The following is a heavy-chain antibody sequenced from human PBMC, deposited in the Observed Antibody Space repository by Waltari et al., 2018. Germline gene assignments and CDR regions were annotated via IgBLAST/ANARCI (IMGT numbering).Heavy chain of an antibody. J-gene: IGHJ6*03. D-gene: IGHD3-16*01. Sequence: QVQLQQWGSGLLKPSETLSLPCAVYGGSFSGYYWSWRRQPPGKGLEWIGEINHSGSTNYNPSLKSRVTISVDTSKNQFSLKLSSVTAEDTAVYYCARAPRFGFYYYYMDVWGKGTTVTVSS. CDR3: ARAPRFGFYYYYMDV. CDR1: GGSFSGYY. CDR2: INHSGST. V-gene: IGHV4-34*01.